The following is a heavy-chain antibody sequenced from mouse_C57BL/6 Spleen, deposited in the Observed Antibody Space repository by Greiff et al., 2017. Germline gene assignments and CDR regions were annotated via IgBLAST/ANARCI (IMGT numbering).Heavy chain of an antibody. Sequence: QVHVKQSGAELVKPGASVKISCKASGYAFSSYWLNWVKRRPGKGLEWIGQIYPGDGDTNYNGKFKGKATLTADKSTSTAYMQLSTLTSEDSAVYFCARTGLNWYFDVWGTGTTVTVSS. CDR1: GYAFSSYW. CDR3: ARTGLNWYFDV. V-gene: IGHV1-80*01. CDR2: IYPGDGDT. J-gene: IGHJ1*03. D-gene: IGHD3-3*01.